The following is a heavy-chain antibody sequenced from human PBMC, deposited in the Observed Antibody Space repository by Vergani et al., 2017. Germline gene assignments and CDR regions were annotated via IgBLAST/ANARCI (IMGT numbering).Heavy chain of an antibody. V-gene: IGHV4-59*01. CDR1: GGSMSGYY. CDR2: MYHSGST. Sequence: QVRLQESGPGLVKPSETLSLTCSVSGGSMSGYYWSWIRQPPGKELEWIGYMYHSGSTNYNPSLETRVTISGDTSKNQFSLKLNSVTAADTAVYYCWRVADVYGLGSLLLDLWGQGILVTVSS. J-gene: IGHJ5*02. D-gene: IGHD3-10*01. CDR3: WRVADVYGLGSLLLDL.